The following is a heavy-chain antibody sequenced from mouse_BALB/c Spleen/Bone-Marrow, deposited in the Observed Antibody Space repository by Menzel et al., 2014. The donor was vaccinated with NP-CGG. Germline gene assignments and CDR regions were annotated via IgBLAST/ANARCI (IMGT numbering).Heavy chain of an antibody. Sequence: VKLQESGAALVRPGSSVKISCKASGYAFSSYWMNWVKQRPGQGLEWIGQIYPGDGDTNYNGKFKGKATLTADKSSSTAYMQLSSLTSEDSAVYFCARRGPGFDYWGQGTTLTVSS. D-gene: IGHD3-3*01. J-gene: IGHJ2*01. CDR2: IYPGDGDT. CDR1: GYAFSSYW. V-gene: IGHV1-80*01. CDR3: ARRGPGFDY.